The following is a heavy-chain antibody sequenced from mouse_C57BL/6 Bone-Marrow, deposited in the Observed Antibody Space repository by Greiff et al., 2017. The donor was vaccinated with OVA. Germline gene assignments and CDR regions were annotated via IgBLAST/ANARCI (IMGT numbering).Heavy chain of an antibody. V-gene: IGHV1-7*01. CDR1: GYTFTSYW. D-gene: IGHD2-5*01. Sequence: QVQLQQSGAELARPGASVKLSCKASGYTFTSYWMHWVKQRPGQGLEWIGYINPSSGYTKYNQKFKDKATLTADKSSSTAYMQLSSLTYEDSAVYYCAIVYSNPYYFDYWGQGTTLTVSS. CDR2: INPSSGYT. CDR3: AIVYSNPYYFDY. J-gene: IGHJ2*01.